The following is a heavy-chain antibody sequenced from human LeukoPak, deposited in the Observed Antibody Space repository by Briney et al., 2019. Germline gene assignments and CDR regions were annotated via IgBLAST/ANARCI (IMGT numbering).Heavy chain of an antibody. V-gene: IGHV3-11*01. CDR2: ISSSGSTI. J-gene: IGHJ6*02. CDR1: GFTFRDYY. CDR3: ARGPCDRDYYYYGMDV. D-gene: IGHD3-22*01. Sequence: GGSLRLSCAASGFTFRDYYMSWIRQAPGKGLEWVSYISSSGSTIYYADSVKGRFTISRDNAKNSLYLQMNSLRAEDTAVYYCARGPCDRDYYYYGMDVWGQGTTVTVSS.